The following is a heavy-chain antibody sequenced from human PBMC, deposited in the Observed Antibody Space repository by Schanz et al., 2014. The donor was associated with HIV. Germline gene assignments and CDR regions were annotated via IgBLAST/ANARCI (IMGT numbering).Heavy chain of an antibody. J-gene: IGHJ4*02. CDR1: GFTFSTDA. V-gene: IGHV3-33*08. Sequence: VQLLESGGGLVQPGGSLRLSCEASGFTFSTDAINWVRQAPGKGLEWVAVIWFDGSNQYYIDSVKGRFTISRDNSKNTLYLHMNSLRAEDTAVYYCARGGIWEWDQPDFDYWGQGTLVTVSS. CDR3: ARGGIWEWDQPDFDY. D-gene: IGHD2-15*01. CDR2: IWFDGSNQ.